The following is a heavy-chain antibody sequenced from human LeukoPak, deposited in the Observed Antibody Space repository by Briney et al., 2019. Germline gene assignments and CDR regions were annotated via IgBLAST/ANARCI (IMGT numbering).Heavy chain of an antibody. CDR3: ARKEADSSGWGNNGFGR. D-gene: IGHD6-19*01. V-gene: IGHV1-46*01. J-gene: IGHJ5*02. Sequence: ASVKVSCKASGYTFTSYYMHWVRQAPGQGLEWMGIINPSGGSTSYAQKFQGRVTMTRDTSTSTVYMELSSLRSEDTAVYYCARKEADSSGWGNNGFGRWGQGALVTVSS. CDR2: INPSGGST. CDR1: GYTFTSYY.